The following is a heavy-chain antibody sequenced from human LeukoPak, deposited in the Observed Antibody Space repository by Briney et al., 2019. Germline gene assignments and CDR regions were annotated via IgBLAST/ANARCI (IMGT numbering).Heavy chain of an antibody. CDR2: ISYDGSNK. Sequence: GRSLRLSCAASRFTFSNYGMHWVRQAPGKGLEWVAVISYDGSNKYYADSVKGRFTISRDNSKNTLYLQMNSLRAEDTAVYYCATYSSLNRREFQYWGQGTLLTVSS. CDR3: ATYSSLNRREFQY. V-gene: IGHV3-30*03. J-gene: IGHJ1*01. D-gene: IGHD3-22*01. CDR1: RFTFSNYG.